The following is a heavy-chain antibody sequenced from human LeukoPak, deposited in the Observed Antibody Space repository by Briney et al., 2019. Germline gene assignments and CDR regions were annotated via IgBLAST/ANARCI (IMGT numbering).Heavy chain of an antibody. CDR2: IYTSGST. D-gene: IGHD3-22*01. Sequence: SETLSLTCTVSGGSISGGSYYWSWIRQPAGRGLECIGRIYTSGSTNYNPSLKSRVTISVDTSKNQFSLKLSSVNAADSAVYYCGRIRSSGYLNTSFYVWSQKRMVTVSS. V-gene: IGHV4-61*02. CDR1: GGSISGGSYY. CDR3: GRIRSSGYLNTSFYV. J-gene: IGHJ3*01.